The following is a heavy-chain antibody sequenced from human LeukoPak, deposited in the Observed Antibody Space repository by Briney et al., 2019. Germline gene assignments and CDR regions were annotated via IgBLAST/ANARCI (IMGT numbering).Heavy chain of an antibody. Sequence: GGSLRLSCAASGFIFSGYNMNWVRQAPGKGLEGVSYISSSSRTIYYADSLKGRFTISRDNAKNSLYLQMNSLRAEDTAVYYCSRRIVGTTGEYGMDVWGQGATVTVSS. CDR2: ISSSSRTI. D-gene: IGHD1-26*01. J-gene: IGHJ6*02. CDR3: SRRIVGTTGEYGMDV. V-gene: IGHV3-48*04. CDR1: GFIFSGYN.